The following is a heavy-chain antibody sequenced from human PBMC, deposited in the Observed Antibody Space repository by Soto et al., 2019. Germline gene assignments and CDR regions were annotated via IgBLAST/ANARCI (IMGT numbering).Heavy chain of an antibody. Sequence: PGGSLILSSAATGFMPTKYAMNFVRQAPGKGLEWVSTISASGRNTYYADSVKGRFTISRDNSKNTLYLKMNRLRAEDTAVYYCAKEFDAYYHSSSNLYSWGQAPLV. CDR3: AKEFDAYYHSSSNLYS. CDR2: ISASGRNT. D-gene: IGHD3-22*01. CDR1: GFMPTKYA. J-gene: IGHJ4*02. V-gene: IGHV3-23*01.